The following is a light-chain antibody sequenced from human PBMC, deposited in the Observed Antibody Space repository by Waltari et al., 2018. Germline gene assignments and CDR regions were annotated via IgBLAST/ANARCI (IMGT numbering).Light chain of an antibody. CDR2: DVT. V-gene: IGLV2-14*03. J-gene: IGLJ1*01. CDR3: SSYRKSSTAGGV. Sequence: QSALTQPASVSGSPGQSITISCTGTSSDVGGYNYVSWYQQHPGKAPKLMIYDVTNRASVVSSRFTGSKSGNTASLTISGLQTDDEADYYCSSYRKSSTAGGVFGTGTKVTVL. CDR1: SSDVGGYNY.